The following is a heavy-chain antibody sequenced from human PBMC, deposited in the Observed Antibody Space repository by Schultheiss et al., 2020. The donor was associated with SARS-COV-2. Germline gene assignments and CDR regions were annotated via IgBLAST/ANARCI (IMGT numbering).Heavy chain of an antibody. D-gene: IGHD4-11*01. J-gene: IGHJ2*01. V-gene: IGHV3-23*01. CDR1: GFTFSSYA. CDR2: ISGSGGST. CDR3: ARAPGVTRYFDL. Sequence: GGSLRLSCAASGFTFSSYAMHWVRQAPGKGLEWVSAISGSGGSTYYADSVKGRFTISRDNSKNTLYLQMNSLRAEDTAVYYCARAPGVTRYFDLWGRGTLVTVSS.